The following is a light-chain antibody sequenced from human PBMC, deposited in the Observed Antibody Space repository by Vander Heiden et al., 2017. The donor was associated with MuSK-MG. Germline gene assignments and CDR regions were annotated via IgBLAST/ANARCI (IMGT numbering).Light chain of an antibody. V-gene: IGLV1-40*01. CDR3: QSYDSSLSGSV. Sequence: QSVLMQPPSVPGAPGLRVTIACPACSSNIGARTDVHRYHQPPGTATKLLIYGNSNRPSGFPARFSGSKSGTSASLAITGLQAEDEADYYCQSYDSSLSGSVFGGGTKLTVL. CDR2: GNS. CDR1: SSNIGARTD. J-gene: IGLJ3*02.